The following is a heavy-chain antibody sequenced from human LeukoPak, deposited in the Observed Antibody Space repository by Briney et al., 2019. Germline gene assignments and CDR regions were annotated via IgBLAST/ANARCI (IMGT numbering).Heavy chain of an antibody. Sequence: ASVKVSCKASGYTFTSYGISWVRQAPGQGLEWMGWISTYNGNADYAQKLQGRVTMTTDTSTSTAYMELRSLRSDDTAVYYCARGSGYFDWLLPIDYWGQGTLVTVSS. CDR1: GYTFTSYG. V-gene: IGHV1-18*01. CDR3: ARGSGYFDWLLPIDY. CDR2: ISTYNGNA. J-gene: IGHJ4*02. D-gene: IGHD3-9*01.